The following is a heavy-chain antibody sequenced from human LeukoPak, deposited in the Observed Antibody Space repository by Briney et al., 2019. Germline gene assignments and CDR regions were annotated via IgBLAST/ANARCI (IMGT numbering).Heavy chain of an antibody. CDR3: ARGYCSSTSCYGRDDAFDI. J-gene: IGHJ3*02. D-gene: IGHD2-2*01. V-gene: IGHV3-53*01. CDR2: IYSGGST. CDR1: GFTVSSNY. Sequence: GGSLRLSCAASGFTVSSNYMSRVRQAPGKGLEWVSVIYSGGSTYYADSVKGRFTISRDNSKNTLYLQMNSLRAEDTAVYYCARGYCSSTSCYGRDDAFDIWGQGTMVTVSP.